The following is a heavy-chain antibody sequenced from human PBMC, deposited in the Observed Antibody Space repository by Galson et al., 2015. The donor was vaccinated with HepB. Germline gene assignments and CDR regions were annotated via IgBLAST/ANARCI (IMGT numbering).Heavy chain of an antibody. CDR3: ARRLYSLTTSLFDP. J-gene: IGHJ5*02. CDR2: INHIGRT. V-gene: IGHV4-34*01. Sequence: TLSLTCAVYGGSFSGYYWNWIRQAPGEGLQWIGEINHIGRTNYNPSLKSRVTISVDTSKSQVSLKLTSVTAADTAIYYCARRLYSLTTSLFDPWGRGTRVTVSS. D-gene: IGHD4-17*01. CDR1: GGSFSGYY.